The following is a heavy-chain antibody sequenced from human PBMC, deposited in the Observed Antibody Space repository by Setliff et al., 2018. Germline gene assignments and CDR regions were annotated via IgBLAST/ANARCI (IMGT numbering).Heavy chain of an antibody. V-gene: IGHV4-59*06. Sequence: SETLFLTCTVSGGSISSYYWSWIRQHPGKGLEWIGYIYYSGSTYYNPSLKSRVTISVDTSKNQFSLKLSSVTAADTAVYYCARVPLMIAIRHAFDIWGQGTMVTVSS. CDR3: ARVPLMIAIRHAFDI. D-gene: IGHD2-21*01. J-gene: IGHJ3*02. CDR1: GGSISSYY. CDR2: IYYSGST.